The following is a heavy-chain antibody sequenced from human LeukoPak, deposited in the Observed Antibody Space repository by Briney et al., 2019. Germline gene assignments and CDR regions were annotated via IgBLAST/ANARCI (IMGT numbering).Heavy chain of an antibody. V-gene: IGHV1-46*01. D-gene: IGHD2-2*01. J-gene: IGHJ5*02. CDR2: INTSGGST. CDR3: ARDSYQLQDNNWFDP. CDR1: RGTLASYC. Sequence: PLLKLYLRTYRGTLASYCMHYVRQSPRHERDKRKIINTSGGSTSYGQKLQGRVTMTRDMSTSTVYMELSSLRSEDTAVYYCARDSYQLQDNNWFDPWGQGTLVTVSS.